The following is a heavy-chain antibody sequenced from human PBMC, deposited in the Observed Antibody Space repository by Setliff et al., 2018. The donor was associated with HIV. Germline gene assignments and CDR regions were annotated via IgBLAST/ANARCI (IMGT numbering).Heavy chain of an antibody. V-gene: IGHV4-38-2*02. Sequence: SETLSLTCPVSGYSISSGYYWGWIRQPPGKGLEWIGSIYHAGNTYYNPSLKSRVTISVDTSKNQISLRLNSLTAADTAVYYCARERLSRLGFDYWGQGTLVTVSS. D-gene: IGHD1-1*01. CDR1: GYSISSGYY. J-gene: IGHJ4*02. CDR3: ARERLSRLGFDY. CDR2: IYHAGNT.